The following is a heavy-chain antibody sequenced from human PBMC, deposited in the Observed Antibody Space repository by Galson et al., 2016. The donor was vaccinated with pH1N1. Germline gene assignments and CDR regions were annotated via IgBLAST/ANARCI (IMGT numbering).Heavy chain of an antibody. CDR1: GGSISSGGYY. CDR3: ARRSYGDYVGYFDY. V-gene: IGHV4-31*11. Sequence: TLSLTCAVSGGSISSGGYYWSWIRQHPGKGLEWIGYIYTSGSTYYNPSLQSRVTISVDTSKNQFSLKLSSVTAADTAVYYCARRSYGDYVGYFDYWGQGTLVTVSS. CDR2: IYTSGST. J-gene: IGHJ4*02. D-gene: IGHD4-17*01.